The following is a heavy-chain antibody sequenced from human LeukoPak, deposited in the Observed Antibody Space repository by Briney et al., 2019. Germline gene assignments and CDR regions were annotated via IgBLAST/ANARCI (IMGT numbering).Heavy chain of an antibody. CDR2: ISAYNGNT. D-gene: IGHD3-9*01. CDR1: GYTFTSYG. V-gene: IGHV1-18*01. CDR3: ARGNDILTGYPPSGAFDI. Sequence: GASVKVSCKASGYTFTSYGISWVRQAPGQGLEWMGWISAYNGNTNYAQKLQGRVTMTTDTSTSTAYMELRSLRSDDTAVYYCARGNDILTGYPPSGAFDIWGQGTMVTVSS. J-gene: IGHJ3*02.